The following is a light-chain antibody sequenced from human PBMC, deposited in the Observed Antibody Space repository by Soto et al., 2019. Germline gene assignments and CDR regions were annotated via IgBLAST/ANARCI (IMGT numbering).Light chain of an antibody. Sequence: QSALTQPASVSGSPGQSITISCTGTSSDVGGYNYVSWYQHHPGKAPKLMIYDVSNRPSGVSNRFSGSKSDNTASLPISGLQAEDEADYYCSSYTSTSTVVFGGGTKVTVL. V-gene: IGLV2-14*03. J-gene: IGLJ2*01. CDR2: DVS. CDR3: SSYTSTSTVV. CDR1: SSDVGGYNY.